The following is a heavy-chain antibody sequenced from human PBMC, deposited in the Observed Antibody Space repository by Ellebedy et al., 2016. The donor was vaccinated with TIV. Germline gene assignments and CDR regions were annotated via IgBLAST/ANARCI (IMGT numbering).Heavy chain of an antibody. CDR2: IIPIFGTV. V-gene: IGHV1-69*13. J-gene: IGHJ4*02. CDR1: GGTMSKYV. CDR3: ARLQDNSGWYFDS. Sequence: AASVKVSCKASGGTMSKYVINWVRQAPGQGLEWMGGIIPIFGTVYYAQKFQGRITIIAGDSTDISYMELTSLRSDDTAMYYCARLQDNSGWYFDSWGQGTLVTISS. D-gene: IGHD6-19*01.